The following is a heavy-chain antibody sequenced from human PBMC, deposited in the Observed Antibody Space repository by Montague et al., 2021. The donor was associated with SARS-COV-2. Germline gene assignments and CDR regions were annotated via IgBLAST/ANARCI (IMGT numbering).Heavy chain of an antibody. CDR2: IYWDDDK. CDR1: GFSLRTSGVG. Sequence: PALGKPTQTLTLTCSSSGFSLRTSGVGVGWIRQPPGKALERLAVIYWDDDKRYSPSLKSRLTITKDTSKNQVVLTMTNMDPVDTATYYCVHSYADYLFDYWGQGTLVSGSS. V-gene: IGHV2-5*02. CDR3: VHSYADYLFDY. D-gene: IGHD4-17*01. J-gene: IGHJ4*02.